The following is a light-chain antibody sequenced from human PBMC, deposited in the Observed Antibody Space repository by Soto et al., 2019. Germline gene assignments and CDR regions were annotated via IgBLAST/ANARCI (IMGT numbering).Light chain of an antibody. CDR1: QGIGND. Sequence: AIQMTQSPSSLSASVGDRVTITCQASQGIGNDLGWYQQKPGKAPKLLIYAASSLQSAVPSRFSGSGSGTDFTLTISSLQPEDFATYYCLQDYNYPWTFGQGTKVEIK. CDR3: LQDYNYPWT. J-gene: IGKJ1*01. V-gene: IGKV1-6*01. CDR2: AAS.